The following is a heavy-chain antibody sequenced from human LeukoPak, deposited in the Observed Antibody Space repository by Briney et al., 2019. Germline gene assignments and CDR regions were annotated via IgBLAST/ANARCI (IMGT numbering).Heavy chain of an antibody. Sequence: SETLSLTCTVSGGSISSYYWSWIRQPPGKGLEWIGYIYYSGSTNYNPSLKSRVTISVDTSKDQFSLKLSSVTAADTAVYYCATVDILTGHDASDIWGQGTMVTVSS. D-gene: IGHD3-9*01. CDR1: GGSISSYY. V-gene: IGHV4-59*08. CDR2: IYYSGST. J-gene: IGHJ3*02. CDR3: ATVDILTGHDASDI.